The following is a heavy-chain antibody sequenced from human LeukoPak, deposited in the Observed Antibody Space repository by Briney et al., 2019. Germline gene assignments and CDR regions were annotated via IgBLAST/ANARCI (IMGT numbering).Heavy chain of an antibody. J-gene: IGHJ3*01. CDR2: IKQDGSRI. D-gene: IGHD3-9*01. V-gene: IGHV3-7*03. CDR1: GFTFSTYW. Sequence: GGSLRLSCAASGFTFSTYWMTWVRQAPGEGLEWVANIKQDGSRIYYVDPVKGRFTISRDNARNSLCLQVNSLKAEDTAVYYCARDLSNKILTTYYDVFDLWGQGTMVTVSS. CDR3: ARDLSNKILTTYYDVFDL.